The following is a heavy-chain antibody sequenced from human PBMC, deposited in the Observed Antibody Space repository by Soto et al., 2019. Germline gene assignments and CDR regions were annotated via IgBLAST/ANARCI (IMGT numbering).Heavy chain of an antibody. Sequence: ASETLSLTCTVSGGSVSSGSYYWSWIRQPPGKGLEWIGYIYYSGSTNYNPSLKSRVTISVDTSKNQFSLKLSSVTAADTAVYYCARSRPFSPKQQLSPQRTYYYYGMDVWGQGTTVTVSS. CDR2: IYYSGST. CDR1: GGSVSSGSYY. J-gene: IGHJ6*02. D-gene: IGHD6-13*01. CDR3: ARSRPFSPKQQLSPQRTYYYYGMDV. V-gene: IGHV4-61*01.